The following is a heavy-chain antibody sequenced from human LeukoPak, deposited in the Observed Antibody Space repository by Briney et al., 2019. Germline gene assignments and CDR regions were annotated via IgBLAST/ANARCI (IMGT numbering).Heavy chain of an antibody. CDR1: GFTVSSSF. V-gene: IGHV3-53*01. CDR2: IHRDDKT. CDR3: AKQQWLRAPWTADDY. D-gene: IGHD6-19*01. J-gene: IGHJ4*02. Sequence: GGSLRLSCAASGFTVSSSFIYWVRRAPGKGLEWVSFIHRDDKTYYADSVKGRFTMSRDSSKNTLYLQMNSLGADDTAVYYCAKQQWLRAPWTADDYWGQGTLVTVSS.